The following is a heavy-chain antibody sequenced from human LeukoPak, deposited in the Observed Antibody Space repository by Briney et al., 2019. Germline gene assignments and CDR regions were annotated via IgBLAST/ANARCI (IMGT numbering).Heavy chain of an antibody. D-gene: IGHD4-17*01. CDR2: ISAYNGNT. CDR1: GYTFTSYG. J-gene: IGHJ3*02. Sequence: ASVKVSGKASGYTFTSYGISWVRQAPGQGLEWMGWISAYNGNTNYAQKLQGRVTMTTDTSTSTAYMELRSLRSDDTAVYYCAGGVTVTGAFDIWGQGTMVTVSS. V-gene: IGHV1-18*01. CDR3: AGGVTVTGAFDI.